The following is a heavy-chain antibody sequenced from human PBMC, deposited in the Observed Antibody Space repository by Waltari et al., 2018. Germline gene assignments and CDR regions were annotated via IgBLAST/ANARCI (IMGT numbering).Heavy chain of an antibody. CDR1: GFTFSSYG. J-gene: IGHJ6*02. CDR2: IWYDGSNK. D-gene: IGHD3-10*01. V-gene: IGHV3-30*18. Sequence: VQLVESGGGVVQPGRSLRLSCAASGFTFSSYGMHWVRQAPGKGLEWVAVIWYDGSNKYYADSVKGRFTISRDNSKNTLYLQMNSLRAEDTAMYYCAKDCRYGSGRPKGMDVWGQGTTVTVSS. CDR3: AKDCRYGSGRPKGMDV.